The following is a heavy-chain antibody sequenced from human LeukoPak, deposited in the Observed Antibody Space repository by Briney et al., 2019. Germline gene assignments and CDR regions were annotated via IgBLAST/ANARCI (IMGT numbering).Heavy chain of an antibody. CDR3: AKDMGVFRFFEWLIDY. D-gene: IGHD3-3*01. J-gene: IGHJ4*02. CDR2: ISYDGSNQ. CDR1: GFSFIDYG. Sequence: GGSLRLSCVASGFSFIDYGMHWVRQAPGKGLEWVAIISYDGSNQYYADSVKGRFTISRDNSKNTLYLQINSLRTEDTAVYYCAKDMGVFRFFEWLIDYWGQGTLVTVSS. V-gene: IGHV3-30*18.